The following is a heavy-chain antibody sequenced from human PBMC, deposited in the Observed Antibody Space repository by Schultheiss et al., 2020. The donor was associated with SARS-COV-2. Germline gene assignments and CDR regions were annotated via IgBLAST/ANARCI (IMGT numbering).Heavy chain of an antibody. CDR2: INPNSGGT. V-gene: IGHV1-2*02. Sequence: ASVKVSCKASGGTFSSYAISWVRQAPGQGLEWMGWINPNSGGTNYAQKFQGRVTMTRDTSISTAYMELSRLRSDDTAVYYCARWKLLGYCSSTSCYEYFQHWGQGTLVTVSS. CDR1: GGTFSSYA. CDR3: ARWKLLGYCSSTSCYEYFQH. J-gene: IGHJ1*01. D-gene: IGHD2-2*01.